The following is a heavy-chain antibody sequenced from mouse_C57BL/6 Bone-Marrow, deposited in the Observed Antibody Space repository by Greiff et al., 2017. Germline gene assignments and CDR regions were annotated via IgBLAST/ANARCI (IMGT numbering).Heavy chain of an antibody. CDR2: ISSGGSYT. Sequence: EVQGVESGGDLVKPGGSLKLSCAASGFTFSSYGMSWVRQTPDKRLEWVATISSGGSYTYYPDSVKGRFTISRDNAKNTLYLQMSSLKSEDTAMYYCARTTVVADWYFDVWGTGTTGTVSS. CDR3: ARTTVVADWYFDV. J-gene: IGHJ1*03. D-gene: IGHD1-1*01. CDR1: GFTFSSYG. V-gene: IGHV5-6*01.